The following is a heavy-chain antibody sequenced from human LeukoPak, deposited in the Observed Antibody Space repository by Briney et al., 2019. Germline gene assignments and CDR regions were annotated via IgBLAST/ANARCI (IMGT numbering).Heavy chain of an antibody. J-gene: IGHJ5*02. V-gene: IGHV3-30*02. CDR3: AKPRIVVVPAAMRGDWFDP. CDR2: IRYDGSNK. CDR1: GFTFSSYG. Sequence: PGGSLRLSCAASGFTFSSYGMHWVRQAPGKGLEGVAFIRYDGSNKYYADSVKGRFTISRDNSKNTLYLQMNSLRAEDTAVYYCAKPRIVVVPAAMRGDWFDPWGQGTLVTVSS. D-gene: IGHD2-2*01.